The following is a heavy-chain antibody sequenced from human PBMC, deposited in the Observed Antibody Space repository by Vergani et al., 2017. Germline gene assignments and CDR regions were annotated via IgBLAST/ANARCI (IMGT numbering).Heavy chain of an antibody. V-gene: IGHV4-61*08. J-gene: IGHJ4*02. CDR3: ARGGSGSYPNDY. CDR1: GGSISSGGYY. CDR2: IYYSGST. Sequence: QVQLQESGPGLVKPSQTLSLTCTVSGGSISSGGYYWIWIRQPPGKGLEWIGYIYYSGSTNYNPSLKSRVTISVDTSKNQFSLKLSSVTAADTAVYYCARGGSGSYPNDYWGQGTLVTVSS. D-gene: IGHD3-10*01.